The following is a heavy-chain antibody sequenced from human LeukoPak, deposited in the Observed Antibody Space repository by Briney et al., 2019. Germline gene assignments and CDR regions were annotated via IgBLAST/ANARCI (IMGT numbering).Heavy chain of an antibody. Sequence: GGSVKVSCKVSGGTFSSYAISWGRQAPGQGLEWMGGIILIFGTANYAQKFQGRVTITADESTSTAYMQLISLRSEDTAVYYCSRANGDGSGSYYTLVCDYWGKGTLVTVSS. D-gene: IGHD3-10*01. J-gene: IGHJ4*01. CDR2: IILIFGTA. CDR3: SRANGDGSGSYYTLVCDY. CDR1: GGTFSSYA. V-gene: IGHV1-69*13.